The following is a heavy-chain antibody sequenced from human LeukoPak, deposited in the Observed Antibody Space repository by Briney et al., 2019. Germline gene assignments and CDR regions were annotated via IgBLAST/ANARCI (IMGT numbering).Heavy chain of an antibody. Sequence: SETLSLTCTVSGGSIRSTTHYWSWIRQPPGKGLERIGYFYHSGTTNYNPSLRSRVTISVDTSKNQFSLKLSSVTAADTAVYYCATMKAVRVNDFWSGYPDYWGQGTLVTVSS. CDR2: FYHSGTT. V-gene: IGHV4-61*01. J-gene: IGHJ4*02. CDR3: ATMKAVRVNDFWSGYPDY. D-gene: IGHD3-3*01. CDR1: GGSIRSTTHY.